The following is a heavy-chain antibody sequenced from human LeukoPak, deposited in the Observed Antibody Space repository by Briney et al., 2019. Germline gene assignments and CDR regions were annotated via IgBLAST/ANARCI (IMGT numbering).Heavy chain of an antibody. CDR1: GGTFSSYA. Sequence: ASVKVSCKASGGTFSSYAISWVRQAPGQGLEWMGGIIPIFSTANYAQKFQGRVTITADESTSTAYMELSSLRSEDTAVYYCARESRSYSGSYPPFDYWGQGTLVTVSS. CDR3: ARESRSYSGSYPPFDY. D-gene: IGHD1-26*01. CDR2: IIPIFSTA. V-gene: IGHV1-69*01. J-gene: IGHJ4*02.